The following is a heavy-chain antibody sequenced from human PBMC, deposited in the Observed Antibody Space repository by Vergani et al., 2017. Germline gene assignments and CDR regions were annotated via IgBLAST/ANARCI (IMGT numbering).Heavy chain of an antibody. V-gene: IGHV4-31*11. J-gene: IGHJ6*03. CDR1: GGSISSGDHC. D-gene: IGHD6-25*01. CDR3: ARSDTQVPATSHFHSMDV. CDR2: IVYSGTT. Sequence: QVQLQESGPGVVKPSQTLSLTCAVSGGSISSGDHCWTWIRQRPGKGLEWIGNIVYSGTTYDNPSLRSRLTVSVETSQNQFSLKLRSVTAAEPAVYYCARSDTQVPATSHFHSMDVWGKGTTVVVSS.